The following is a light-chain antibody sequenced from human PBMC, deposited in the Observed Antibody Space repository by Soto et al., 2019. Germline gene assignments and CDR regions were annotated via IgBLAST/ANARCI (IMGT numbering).Light chain of an antibody. CDR1: QSVVTSY. V-gene: IGKV3-20*01. J-gene: IGKJ1*01. CDR3: QYYDESMWT. Sequence: EVVLTQSPGTLSLSPGEGATLSCRASQSVVTSYLAWYQQRDRQSPRLLIYGALYRAPGIPDRFSGSGSGTDFTLSISRLDPEDFAVYYCQYYDESMWTFGQGTKVDIK. CDR2: GAL.